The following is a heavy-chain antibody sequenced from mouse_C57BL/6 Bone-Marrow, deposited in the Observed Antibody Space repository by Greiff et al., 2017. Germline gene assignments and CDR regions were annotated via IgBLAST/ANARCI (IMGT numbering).Heavy chain of an antibody. CDR2: ISGGGGNT. J-gene: IGHJ4*01. V-gene: IGHV5-9*01. CDR3: ARYDYGRGVYAMDY. D-gene: IGHD2-4*01. CDR1: GFTFSSYT. Sequence: EVHLVESGGGLVKPGGSLKLSCAASGFTFSSYTMSWVRQTPEKRLEWVATISGGGGNTYYPDSVKGRFTISRDNAKNTLYLQMSSLRSEDPALYYCARYDYGRGVYAMDYWGQGTSVTVSS.